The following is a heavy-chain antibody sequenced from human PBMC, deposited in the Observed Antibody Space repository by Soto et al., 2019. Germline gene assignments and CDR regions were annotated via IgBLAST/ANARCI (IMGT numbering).Heavy chain of an antibody. D-gene: IGHD3-22*01. J-gene: IGHJ4*02. V-gene: IGHV3-7*03. CDR1: GFTFSSYW. CDR2: IKQDGSEK. CDR3: ARGGLGYYDSSGYSDY. Sequence: GGSLRLSCAASGFTFSSYWMSWARQAPGKGLEWVANIKQDGSEKYYVDSVKGRFTISRDNAKNSLYLQMNSLRAEDTAVYYCARGGLGYYDSSGYSDYWGQGTLVTVSS.